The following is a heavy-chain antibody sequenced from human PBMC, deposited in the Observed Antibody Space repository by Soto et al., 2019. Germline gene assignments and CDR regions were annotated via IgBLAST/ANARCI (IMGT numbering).Heavy chain of an antibody. J-gene: IGHJ4*02. V-gene: IGHV4-31*03. CDR1: GASIRSGGYY. CDR3: ARIEMASIK. CDR2: IYYTGST. Sequence: SETLSLTCSVSGASIRSGGYYWSWLRQSPGKGREWIGHIYYTGSTFYSPSLKSRLTISLDTSKNQFSLDLRSVTAADTAMYYCARIEMASIKWGRGTLVTVSS.